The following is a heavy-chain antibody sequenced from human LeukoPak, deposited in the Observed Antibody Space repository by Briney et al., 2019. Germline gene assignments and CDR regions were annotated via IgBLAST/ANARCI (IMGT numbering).Heavy chain of an antibody. V-gene: IGHV3-23*01. CDR2: ISGSGGAT. Sequence: GGSLRLSCAASGFTFNTFAMTWVRLAPGKGLEWVSAISGSGGATYYADSVLGRFTISRDNSKDTLYLQMNSLRADDTAVYYCAKAYCSSTSCYKGPFDYWGQGTLVTVSS. CDR3: AKAYCSSTSCYKGPFDY. CDR1: GFTFNTFA. D-gene: IGHD2-2*02. J-gene: IGHJ4*02.